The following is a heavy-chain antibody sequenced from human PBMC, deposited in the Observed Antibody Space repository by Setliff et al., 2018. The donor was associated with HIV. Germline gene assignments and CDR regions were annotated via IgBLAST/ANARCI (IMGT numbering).Heavy chain of an antibody. CDR1: GYTFTGYY. Sequence: ASVKVSCKASGYTFTGYYMHWVRQAPGQGLEWMGWINPNSGGTNYAQKFQGWITMTRDTSISTAYMELSRLRSDDTAVYYCASAGSGTRAPPRYWGQGTLVTVSS. D-gene: IGHD1-1*01. CDR2: INPNSGGT. J-gene: IGHJ4*02. V-gene: IGHV1-2*04. CDR3: ASAGSGTRAPPRY.